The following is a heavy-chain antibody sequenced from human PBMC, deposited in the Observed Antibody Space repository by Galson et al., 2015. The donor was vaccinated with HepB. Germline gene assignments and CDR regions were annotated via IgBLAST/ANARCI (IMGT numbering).Heavy chain of an antibody. Sequence: SLRLSCAASGFTLSSYDMHWVRQAPGKGLEWVAFIRFDGSYKYYAASVKGRFTISRDNSKNTLSLQMNSLRAEDTALYYSAKLSLEWRRFANNDYWGQGTLVTVSS. CDR3: AKLSLEWRRFANNDY. J-gene: IGHJ4*02. CDR1: GFTLSSYD. V-gene: IGHV3-30*02. D-gene: IGHD5-12*01. CDR2: IRFDGSYK.